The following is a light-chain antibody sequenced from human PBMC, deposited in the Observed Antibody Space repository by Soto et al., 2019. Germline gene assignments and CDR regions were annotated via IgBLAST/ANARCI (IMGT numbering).Light chain of an antibody. CDR3: QQSYSSPPT. J-gene: IGKJ1*01. Sequence: DIQMTQSPSSLSASVGDRVTITCRASQSISSWLAWYQQKPGQAPRLLIYGASSRATGIPDRFSGSRSGPDFTLTISSLQPEDFATYYCQQSYSSPPTFGQGTKVDIK. CDR1: QSISSW. CDR2: GAS. V-gene: IGKV1-39*01.